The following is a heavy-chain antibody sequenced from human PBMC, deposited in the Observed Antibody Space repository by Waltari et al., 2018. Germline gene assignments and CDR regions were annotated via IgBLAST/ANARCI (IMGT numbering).Heavy chain of an antibody. Sequence: QVQLQESGPGLVKPSQTLALSCTVSGGSISSGSYYWSWIRQHPGKGLELIGYIYYSGNTYYNPSLKSRVTLSVDSSKNQFSLKLTSVTAADTAVYYCARYDSSGGNFDYWGQGTLVTVFS. J-gene: IGHJ4*02. CDR1: GGSISSGSYY. V-gene: IGHV4-31*03. CDR3: ARYDSSGGNFDY. D-gene: IGHD3-22*01. CDR2: IYYSGNT.